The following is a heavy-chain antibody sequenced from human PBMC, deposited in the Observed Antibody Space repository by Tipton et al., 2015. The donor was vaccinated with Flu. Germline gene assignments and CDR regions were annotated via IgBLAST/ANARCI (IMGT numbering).Heavy chain of an antibody. J-gene: IGHJ5*02. CDR3: ARRDYSNYVSDPKSWFDP. CDR2: IFYSGIT. CDR1: GGSISTSNDY. D-gene: IGHD4-11*01. V-gene: IGHV4-30-4*01. Sequence: TLSLTCTVSGGSISTSNDYWSWIRQPPGKGLEWIGYIFYSGITYYNPSLKSRVTISVDTSKNHFSLKMKSVTATDMAVYYCARRDYSNYVSDPKSWFDPWGQGALVAVSS.